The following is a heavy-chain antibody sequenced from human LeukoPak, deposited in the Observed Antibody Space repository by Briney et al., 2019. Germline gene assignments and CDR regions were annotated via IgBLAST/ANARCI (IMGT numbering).Heavy chain of an antibody. V-gene: IGHV3-30*02. J-gene: IGHJ4*02. CDR1: GFTFSSYE. CDR3: AKDIAVGATGY. Sequence: GGSLRLSCAASGFTFSSYEMNWVRQAPGKGLEWVAFIRYDGSNKYYADSVKGRFTISRDNSKNTLYLQMNSLRAEDTAVYYCAKDIAVGATGYWGQGTLVTVSS. D-gene: IGHD1-26*01. CDR2: IRYDGSNK.